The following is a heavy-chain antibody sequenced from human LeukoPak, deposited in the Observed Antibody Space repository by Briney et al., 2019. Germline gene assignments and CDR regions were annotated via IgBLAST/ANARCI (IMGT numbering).Heavy chain of an antibody. J-gene: IGHJ4*02. Sequence: GGSLRVSCAASGFTFGRYAMSWVRQAPGKGLEWVSAISGSGGSTYYADSVKGRFTISRDKSNNTLYLQMNSLRADDTAIYYCAKNSGGWYFDYWGQGTLVTVSS. CDR1: GFTFGRYA. CDR2: ISGSGGST. V-gene: IGHV3-23*01. D-gene: IGHD1-1*01. CDR3: AKNSGGWYFDY.